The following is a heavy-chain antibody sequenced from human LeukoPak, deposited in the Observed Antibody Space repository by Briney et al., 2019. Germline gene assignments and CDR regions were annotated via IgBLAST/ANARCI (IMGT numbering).Heavy chain of an antibody. CDR1: GFTFSTYG. V-gene: IGHV3-33*06. D-gene: IGHD6-13*01. CDR2: IWYDGSEK. Sequence: GRSLRLSCAASGFTFSTYGMHWVRQAPGKELEWVAVIWYDGSEKYYADSVRGRFTISRDNSKNTLYLQMNSLRAEDTALYYCAKILLSSSWYYFDYWGQGTLVTVSS. CDR3: AKILLSSSWYYFDY. J-gene: IGHJ4*02.